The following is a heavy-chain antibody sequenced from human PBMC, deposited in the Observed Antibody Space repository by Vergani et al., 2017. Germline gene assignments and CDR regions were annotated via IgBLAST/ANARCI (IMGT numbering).Heavy chain of an antibody. CDR3: ARDPGSLEYSSSSMDY. Sequence: QVQLVESGGGVVQPGGSLRLSCIASGFTFSSYAMHWVRQAPGKGLEWVAVISYDGSNKYYADSVKGRFTISRDYSKNTLYLQMNSLRAEDTAVYYCARDPGSLEYSSSSMDYWGQGTLVTVSS. D-gene: IGHD6-6*01. V-gene: IGHV3-30-3*01. CDR1: GFTFSSYA. J-gene: IGHJ4*02. CDR2: ISYDGSNK.